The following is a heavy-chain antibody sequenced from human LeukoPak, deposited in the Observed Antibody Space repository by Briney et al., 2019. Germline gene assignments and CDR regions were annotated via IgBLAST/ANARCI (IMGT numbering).Heavy chain of an antibody. CDR3: ARDRAGTTDYYYYYYMDV. D-gene: IGHD1-7*01. Sequence: PGGSLRLSWAASGFTFSSYGMHWVRQAPGKGLEWVAFIRSDGSNKYYADSVKGRFTISRDNAKNSLYLQMNSLRAEDTAVYYCARDRAGTTDYYYYYYMDVWGKGTTVTVSS. CDR2: IRSDGSNK. J-gene: IGHJ6*03. CDR1: GFTFSSYG. V-gene: IGHV3-30*02.